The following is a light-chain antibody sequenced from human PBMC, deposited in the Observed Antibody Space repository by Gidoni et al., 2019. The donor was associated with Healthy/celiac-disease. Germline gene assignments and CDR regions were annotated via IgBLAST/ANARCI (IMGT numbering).Light chain of an antibody. V-gene: IGKV3-11*01. Sequence: EIVLPQCPATLSLSPGERATLSCRASQSVSSYLDWYQQKPGQAPSLLIYDASNRATGIPARFSGSGSGTDCTLTISSLEPEDFAVYYCQQRSNWPSMYTFGQGTKLEIK. CDR1: QSVSSY. CDR2: DAS. CDR3: QQRSNWPSMYT. J-gene: IGKJ2*01.